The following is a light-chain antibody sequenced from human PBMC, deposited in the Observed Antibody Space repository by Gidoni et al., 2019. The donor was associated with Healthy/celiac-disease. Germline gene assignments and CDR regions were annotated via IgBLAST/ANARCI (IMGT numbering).Light chain of an antibody. CDR1: QSIISY. CDR2: AAS. CDR3: QQSYSTLGA. V-gene: IGKV1-39*01. J-gene: IGKJ4*01. Sequence: DIQMTQSPSSLSASVGDRVTITCRASQSIISYLNWYQQKPGKAPKLLIYAASSLQSGVPSRFSGSGSGTDFTLTISSLQPEDFATYYCQQSYSTLGAFGGGTKVEIK.